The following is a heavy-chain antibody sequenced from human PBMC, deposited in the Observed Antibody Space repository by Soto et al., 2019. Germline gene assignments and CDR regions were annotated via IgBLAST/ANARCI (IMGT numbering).Heavy chain of an antibody. CDR2: ISGSGGST. J-gene: IGHJ3*02. Sequence: EVQLLESGGGLVQPGGSLRLSCAASGFTFSSYAMSWVRQAPGKGLEWVSAISGSGGSTYYADSVKGRFTISRDNSKNTLYLRMNSLRAEDTAVYYCAKAGYSSGWYNYAFDIWGQGTMVTVSS. CDR3: AKAGYSSGWYNYAFDI. CDR1: GFTFSSYA. V-gene: IGHV3-23*01. D-gene: IGHD6-19*01.